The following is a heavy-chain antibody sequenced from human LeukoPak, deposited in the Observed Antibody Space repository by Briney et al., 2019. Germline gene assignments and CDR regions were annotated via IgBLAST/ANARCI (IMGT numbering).Heavy chain of an antibody. CDR3: ARDPPPLLWFGDGAFDI. V-gene: IGHV4-59*12. D-gene: IGHD3-10*01. CDR1: GGSISSYY. J-gene: IGHJ3*02. Sequence: SETLSLTCTVSGGSISSYYWSWIRQPPGKGLEWIGYIYYSGSTNYNPSLKSRVTISVDTSKNQFSLKLSSVTAADTAVYYCARDPPPLLWFGDGAFDIWGQGTMVTVSS. CDR2: IYYSGST.